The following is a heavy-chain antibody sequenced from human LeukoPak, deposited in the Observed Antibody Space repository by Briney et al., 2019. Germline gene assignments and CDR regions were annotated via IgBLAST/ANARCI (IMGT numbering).Heavy chain of an antibody. Sequence: GGSLRLSCAASGFTFSDYYMSWIRQASGKGLEWVSYISSSGSTIYYADSVKGRFTISRDNAKNSLYLQMNSLRAEDTAVYYCARCAGQLQEYFQHWGQGTLVTVSS. V-gene: IGHV3-11*01. CDR2: ISSSGSTI. CDR3: ARCAGQLQEYFQH. CDR1: GFTFSDYY. J-gene: IGHJ1*01. D-gene: IGHD2-2*01.